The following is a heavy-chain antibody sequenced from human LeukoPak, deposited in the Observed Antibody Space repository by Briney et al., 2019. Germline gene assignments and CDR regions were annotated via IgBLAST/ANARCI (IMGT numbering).Heavy chain of an antibody. Sequence: PGGSLTLSCAASGFSFRSYGIQWVRQAPGKGREWVAVIWNEGSQKFYTGSVTGRLTIFRDTSKNPLYLQMGSLRAEDTAVYYCAREDTMVRGVTLYYFDNWGQRTLGSVSS. V-gene: IGHV3-33*01. CDR1: GFSFRSYG. CDR3: AREDTMVRGVTLYYFDN. CDR2: IWNEGSQK. D-gene: IGHD3-10*01. J-gene: IGHJ4*02.